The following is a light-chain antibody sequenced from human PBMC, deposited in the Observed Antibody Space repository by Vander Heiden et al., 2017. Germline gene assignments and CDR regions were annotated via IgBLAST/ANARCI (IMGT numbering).Light chain of an antibody. V-gene: IGKV1-39*01. Sequence: QMTKPPSSLPASVGDRVTILCRARQRISSYLECYQQQTGRAAQRLTYAASSLQSGGPSRCSGSGWATDFTPTTSSLQPEDFATYYCQQRHSTPRTFGQGTKVEIK. CDR2: AAS. CDR3: QQRHSTPRT. CDR1: QRISSY. J-gene: IGKJ1*01.